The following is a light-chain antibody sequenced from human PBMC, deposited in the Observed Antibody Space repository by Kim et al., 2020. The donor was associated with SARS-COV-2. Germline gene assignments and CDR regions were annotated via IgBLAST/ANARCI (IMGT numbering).Light chain of an antibody. V-gene: IGLV3-1*01. Sequence: SYELTQPLSVSVSPGQTASVTCSGDKLGSRYTSWYQQKPGQSPVLIISEDNKRPSGIPERFSGSNSGNTATLTISGTQAIDEGHYYCQAWDSETAHVVFGGGTQLTVL. J-gene: IGLJ2*01. CDR2: EDN. CDR1: KLGSRY. CDR3: QAWDSETAHVV.